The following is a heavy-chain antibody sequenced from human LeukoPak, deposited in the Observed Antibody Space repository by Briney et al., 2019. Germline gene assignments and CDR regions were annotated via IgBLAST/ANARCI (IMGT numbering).Heavy chain of an antibody. Sequence: PGGSLRLSCAASRFTFDDYAMHWVRQAPGKGLEWVSGIGPDGGTTYYAKSVEGRFTISRDNSKNMVYLQMGSLRADDMAVYYCARGAQLTDYWGQGTLVIVSS. CDR1: RFTFDDYA. V-gene: IGHV3-64*01. D-gene: IGHD6-13*01. J-gene: IGHJ4*02. CDR2: IGPDGGTT. CDR3: ARGAQLTDY.